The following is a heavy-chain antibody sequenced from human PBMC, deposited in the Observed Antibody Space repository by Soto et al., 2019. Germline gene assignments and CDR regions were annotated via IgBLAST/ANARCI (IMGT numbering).Heavy chain of an antibody. V-gene: IGHV3-21*06. CDR3: ARDSDCHSTSCFFPPHV. Sequence: SGGSLRLSCSASGFTFSDENMSWVRQAPGKGLEWVSGISGGGSYIFYADSVQGRFSISRDNPKNSLFLEVNSLRVEDTAVYYCARDSDCHSTSCFFPPHVWGQGTTVTVSS. D-gene: IGHD2-2*01. CDR2: ISGGGSYI. CDR1: GFTFSDEN. J-gene: IGHJ6*02.